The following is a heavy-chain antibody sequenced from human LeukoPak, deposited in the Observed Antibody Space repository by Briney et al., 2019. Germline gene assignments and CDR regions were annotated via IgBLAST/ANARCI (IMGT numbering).Heavy chain of an antibody. D-gene: IGHD2-2*01. CDR1: GFTFSSYS. Sequence: SGGSLRLSCAASGFTFSSYSMNWIRQAPGKGLEWVSSISSSSSYIYYADSVKGRFTISRDNAKNSLYLQMNSLRAEDTAVYYCARAKMYCSSTSCLTLDYWGQGTLVTVSS. CDR3: ARAKMYCSSTSCLTLDY. V-gene: IGHV3-21*01. J-gene: IGHJ4*02. CDR2: ISSSSSYI.